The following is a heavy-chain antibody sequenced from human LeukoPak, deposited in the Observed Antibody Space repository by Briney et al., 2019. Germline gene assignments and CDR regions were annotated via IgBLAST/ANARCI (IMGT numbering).Heavy chain of an antibody. D-gene: IGHD6-13*01. CDR2: IYHSGST. CDR3: ARDVSSSWYFDH. J-gene: IGHJ4*02. Sequence: SETLSLTCAVSGGSISSSNWWSWVRQPPGKGLEWIGEIYHSGSTNYNPSLKSRVTISVDTSKNQFSLKLSSVTAADTAVYYCARDVSSSWYFDHWGQGTLVTVSS. V-gene: IGHV4-4*02. CDR1: GGSISSSNW.